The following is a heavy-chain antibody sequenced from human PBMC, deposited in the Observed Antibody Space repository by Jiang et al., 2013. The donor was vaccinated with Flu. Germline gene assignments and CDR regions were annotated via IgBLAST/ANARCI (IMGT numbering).Heavy chain of an antibody. V-gene: IGHV4-59*08. CDR1: GGSISGYY. J-gene: IGHJ4*02. D-gene: IGHD3-9*01. CDR3: ARILTGYYYYFDY. CDR2: IYYSGST. Sequence: GPGLVKPSETLSLSCTVSGGSISGYYWSWIRQPPGKGLEWIGYIYYSGSTNYNPSLKSRVTISVDTSKNQFSLKLSSVTAADTAVYYCARILTGYYYYFDYWGQGTLVT.